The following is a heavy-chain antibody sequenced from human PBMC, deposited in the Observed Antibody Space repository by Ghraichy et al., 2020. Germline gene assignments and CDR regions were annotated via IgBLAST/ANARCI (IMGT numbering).Heavy chain of an antibody. V-gene: IGHV3-30-3*01. CDR1: GFTFSSYA. J-gene: IGHJ6*02. CDR3: AREDGLGIGGNYYYYYGMDV. CDR2: ISYDGSNK. D-gene: IGHD7-27*01. Sequence: GGSLRLSCAASGFTFSSYAMHWVRQAPGKGLEWVAVISYDGSNKYYADSVKGRFTISRDNSKNTLYLQMNSLRAEDTAVYYCAREDGLGIGGNYYYYYGMDVWGQGTTVTVSS.